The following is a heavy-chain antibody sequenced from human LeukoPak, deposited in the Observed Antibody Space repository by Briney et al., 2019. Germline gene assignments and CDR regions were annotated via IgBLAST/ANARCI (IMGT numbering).Heavy chain of an antibody. CDR2: INPNNGGT. J-gene: IGHJ2*01. CDR1: GYSFTGYY. CDR3: ARESRGWYLDV. Sequence: ASVKVSCKASGYSFTGYYIHWVRQAPGQGLKWMGWINPNNGGTNYAQKFQGRVTMTRDTSINTVYMELSRLRSDDTAVYYCARESRGWYLDVWGRGTLVTVSS. V-gene: IGHV1-2*02.